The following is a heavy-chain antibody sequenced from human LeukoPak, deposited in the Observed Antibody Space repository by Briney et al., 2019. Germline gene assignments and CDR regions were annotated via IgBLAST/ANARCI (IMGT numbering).Heavy chain of an antibody. CDR1: GYTFTGYY. CDR2: INPNSGGT. Sequence: AASVKVSCKASGYTFTGYYMHWVRQAPGQGLEWMGWINPNSGGTNYAQKFQGRVTMTRDTSISTAYMELSRLRSDDTAVYYCASEASIAAAGTSWFDPWGQGTLVTVSS. CDR3: ASEASIAAAGTSWFDP. D-gene: IGHD6-13*01. V-gene: IGHV1-2*02. J-gene: IGHJ5*02.